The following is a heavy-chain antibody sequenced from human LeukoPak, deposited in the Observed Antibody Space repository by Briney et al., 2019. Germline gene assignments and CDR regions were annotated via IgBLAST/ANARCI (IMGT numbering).Heavy chain of an antibody. CDR2: IRSNAYRGTT. V-gene: IGHV3-49*04. CDR3: TTVYDTSAYYHSGVDF. Sequence: PGGSLRLSCTASGFTFGDYAMSWVRQAPGRGLEWVAFIRSNAYRGTTEYAASVKGRFTISRDDSKSIAYLQTNSLKTEDTAVYYCTTVYDTSAYYHSGVDFWGQGTLVTVSS. D-gene: IGHD3-22*01. J-gene: IGHJ4*02. CDR1: GFTFGDYA.